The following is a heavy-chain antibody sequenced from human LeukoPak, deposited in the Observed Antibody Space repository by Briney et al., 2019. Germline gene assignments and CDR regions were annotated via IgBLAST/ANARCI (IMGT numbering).Heavy chain of an antibody. CDR3: ARDRVAADSGNYFDY. Sequence: GGSLRLSWAASGXTFSSYGVHWVRQAPGKGLEWVAIIWYDGSNKYYADSVQGRFTLSRDNSKNTLYLQMNSLRADDTAVYYSARDRVAADSGNYFDYWGQGTLVTVSS. V-gene: IGHV3-33*01. D-gene: IGHD6-19*01. J-gene: IGHJ4*02. CDR1: GXTFSSYG. CDR2: IWYDGSNK.